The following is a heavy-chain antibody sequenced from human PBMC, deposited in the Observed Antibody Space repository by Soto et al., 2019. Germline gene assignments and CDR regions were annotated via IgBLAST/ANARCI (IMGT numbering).Heavy chain of an antibody. CDR2: IYYSGST. J-gene: IGHJ4*02. Sequence: SETLSLTCTVSGGSITSYYWSWIRQPPGKGLEWIGYIYYSGSTNYNPSLKSRVTISVDTSKNQFSLKLRSVTAADTAVYYCARVGGVAARTFDYWGQGTLVTVSS. V-gene: IGHV4-59*01. D-gene: IGHD6-6*01. CDR3: ARVGGVAARTFDY. CDR1: GGSITSYY.